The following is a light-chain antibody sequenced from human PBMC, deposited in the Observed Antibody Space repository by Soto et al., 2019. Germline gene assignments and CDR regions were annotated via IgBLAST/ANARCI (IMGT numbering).Light chain of an antibody. J-gene: IGLJ1*01. V-gene: IGLV2-14*01. CDR1: SSDVGAYNY. Sequence: QSALTQPASVSGYPGQSITISCTGGSSDVGAYNYVSWFQQHPGKAPKFMIYEVSNRPSGVSNRFSGSKSGNTASLTVSGLQAEDEADYYCSSYTPSNTYVFGTGTKLTVL. CDR3: SSYTPSNTYV. CDR2: EVS.